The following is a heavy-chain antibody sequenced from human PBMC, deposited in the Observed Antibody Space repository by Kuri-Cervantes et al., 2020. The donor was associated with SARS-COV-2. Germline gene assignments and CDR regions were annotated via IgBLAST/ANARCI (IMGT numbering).Heavy chain of an antibody. CDR1: GFTFGSYS. CDR2: ISRSSSTI. Sequence: ESLKIPCEASGFTFGSYSMHWVRQAPGKGLEWVSYISRSSSTIDYADSVKGRFTISRDNAKNSLYLQMNSLRDEDTAVYYCARDGGSSGYDIDYWGQGTLVTVSS. V-gene: IGHV3-48*02. D-gene: IGHD3-22*01. CDR3: ARDGGSSGYDIDY. J-gene: IGHJ4*02.